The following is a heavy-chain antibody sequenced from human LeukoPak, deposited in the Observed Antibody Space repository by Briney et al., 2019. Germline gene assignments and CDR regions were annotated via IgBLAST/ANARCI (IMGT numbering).Heavy chain of an antibody. CDR3: AKELSAASRLSDPLAV. CDR2: ILYDGSNE. D-gene: IGHD2-15*01. J-gene: IGHJ6*02. Sequence: GGSLRLSCVASGFTFSTYGMHWVRQAPGKGLEWVSAILYDGSNEYYADSVKGRFTISRDNSKNTLYLQMNSLRPEDAAVYYCAKELSAASRLSDPLAVWGQGTAVPVSS. V-gene: IGHV3-30*18. CDR1: GFTFSTYG.